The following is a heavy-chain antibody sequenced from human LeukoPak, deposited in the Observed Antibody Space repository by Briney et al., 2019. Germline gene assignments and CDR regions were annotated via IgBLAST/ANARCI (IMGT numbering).Heavy chain of an antibody. J-gene: IGHJ4*02. Sequence: PGGSLRLSCGASGFSFSLYGMHWVRQAPGKGLEWVAFIWAAGNDDFYADSVKGRFTISRDNSKNTLYLQMSSLRAEDTAVYYCARDGHGDIDYWGQGTLVTVSS. CDR2: IWAAGNDD. D-gene: IGHD4-17*01. CDR3: ARDGHGDIDY. V-gene: IGHV3-33*01. CDR1: GFSFSLYG.